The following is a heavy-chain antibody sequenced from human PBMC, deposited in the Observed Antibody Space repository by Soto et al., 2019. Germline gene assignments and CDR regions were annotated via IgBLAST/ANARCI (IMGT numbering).Heavy chain of an antibody. CDR3: PRSYGLMVYSIVFDT. CDR1: GGSLSSYS. CDR2: IYYSGSN. J-gene: IGHJ5*02. Sequence: PETLSLTCTVSGGSLSSYSWSWIRQPPGKGPEWIGYIYYSGSNNYNPSHKSRVTISVDTSKNQFSLRRSSVTAADTVMNNCPRSYGLMVYSIVFDTWGQGTVDTVS. D-gene: IGHD2-8*01. V-gene: IGHV4-59*01.